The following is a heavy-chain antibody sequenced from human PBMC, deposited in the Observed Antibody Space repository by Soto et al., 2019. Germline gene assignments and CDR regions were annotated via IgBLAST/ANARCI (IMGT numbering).Heavy chain of an antibody. D-gene: IGHD3-22*01. CDR2: IYHSGST. Sequence: QVQLQESGPGLVKPSGTLSLTCAVSGGSISSSNWWSWVRQPPGKGLEWIGEIYHSGSTNYNPSLKSRVTISVDKYKDQFALKLSSGTAADTAVYYCASRSTSDYYYDSSCQIDYWGQGTLVTVSA. CDR3: ASRSTSDYYYDSSCQIDY. CDR1: GGSISSSNW. J-gene: IGHJ4*02. V-gene: IGHV4-4*02.